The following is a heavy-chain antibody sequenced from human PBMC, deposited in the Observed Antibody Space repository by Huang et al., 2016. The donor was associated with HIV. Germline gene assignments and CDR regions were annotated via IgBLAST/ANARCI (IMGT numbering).Heavy chain of an antibody. D-gene: IGHD1-26*01. J-gene: IGHJ1*01. CDR2: IKSKSGGGAT. Sequence: EVHLEESGGVLVKPGGSVRLSCAASGFNFSKAWMNWVRQSPGKGLEWVGRIKSKSGGGATDYAAPVKGRFTISRDDSKNTLFLQMNSLRTEDTAVYYCATPRVGGTGLGHWGQGTLVTVSS. CDR1: GFNFSKAW. V-gene: IGHV3-15*07. CDR3: ATPRVGGTGLGH.